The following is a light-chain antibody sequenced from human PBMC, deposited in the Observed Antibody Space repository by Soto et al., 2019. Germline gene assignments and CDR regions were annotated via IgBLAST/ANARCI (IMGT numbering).Light chain of an antibody. J-gene: IGKJ5*01. Sequence: DIVMTQSPLSLPVTPGEPASISCRSSQSLLHSNGNSYLDWCLQKPGQSPQLLLYLASNRASGVPDRFSGSGSGTDFTLKISRVEAEDVGVYYCMQALQTPITFGQGTRWRL. CDR1: QSLLHSNGNSY. CDR2: LAS. CDR3: MQALQTPIT. V-gene: IGKV2-28*01.